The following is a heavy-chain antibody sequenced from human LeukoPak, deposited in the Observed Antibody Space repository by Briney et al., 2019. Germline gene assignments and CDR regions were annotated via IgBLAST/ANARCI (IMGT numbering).Heavy chain of an antibody. CDR3: AGGPQYTGSFPY. V-gene: IGHV3-48*03. CDR1: GFSFNTYE. D-gene: IGHD1-26*01. J-gene: IGHJ4*02. CDR2: ISNSGGTI. Sequence: GGSLRLSCAASGFSFNTYEMTWLRQAPGMGLEWLSYISNSGGTIKYADSVKGRFTISRDSAENALYLQMNNLGVDDTAVYFCAGGPQYTGSFPYWGQGTLVAVSS.